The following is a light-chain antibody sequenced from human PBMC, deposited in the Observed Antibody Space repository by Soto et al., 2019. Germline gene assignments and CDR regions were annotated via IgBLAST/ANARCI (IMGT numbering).Light chain of an antibody. V-gene: IGLV7-46*01. CDR1: TGAVTSGHY. Sequence: QTVVTQEPSLIVSPGGTVTLTCGSSTGAVTSGHYPYWFQQKPGQAPRTLIYDTTNKYSWTPARFSGSLLGGKAALTLSGAQPEDEAEHYCLLSYSGARRVFGGGTKLTVL. CDR2: DTT. CDR3: LLSYSGARRV. J-gene: IGLJ3*02.